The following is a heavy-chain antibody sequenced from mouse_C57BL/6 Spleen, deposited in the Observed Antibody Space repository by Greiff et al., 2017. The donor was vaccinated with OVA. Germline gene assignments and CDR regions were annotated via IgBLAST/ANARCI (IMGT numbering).Heavy chain of an antibody. Sequence: SGPELVKPGASVKMSCKASGYTFTDYNMHWVKQSHGKSLEWIGYINPNNGGTSYNQKFKGKATLTVNKSSSTAYMELRSLTSEDSAVYYCARGTTTAYYFDYWGQGTTLTVSS. D-gene: IGHD1-2*01. J-gene: IGHJ2*01. CDR2: INPNNGGT. V-gene: IGHV1-22*01. CDR1: GYTFTDYN. CDR3: ARGTTTAYYFDY.